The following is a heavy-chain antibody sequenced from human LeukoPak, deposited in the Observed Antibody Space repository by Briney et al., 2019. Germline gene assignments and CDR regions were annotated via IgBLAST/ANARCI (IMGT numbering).Heavy chain of an antibody. CDR1: GFTFSSYA. Sequence: GGSLRLSCATSGFTFSSYAMSWVRQAPGKGMEWVSAISGSGGSTYYADSVKGRFTISRDNSKNTLYLQMNSLRAEDTAVYYCAKFSSSVGYYYYYMDVWGKGTTVTVSS. J-gene: IGHJ6*03. CDR2: ISGSGGST. D-gene: IGHD6-6*01. V-gene: IGHV3-23*01. CDR3: AKFSSSVGYYYYYMDV.